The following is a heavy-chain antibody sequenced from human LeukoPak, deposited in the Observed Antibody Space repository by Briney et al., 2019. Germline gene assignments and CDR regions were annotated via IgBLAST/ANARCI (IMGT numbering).Heavy chain of an antibody. V-gene: IGHV3-66*01. CDR2: IYSGGST. CDR1: GFTVSSNY. Sequence: GGSLRLSCAASGFTVSSNYMSWVRQAPGKGLEWVSVIYSGGSTYYADSVKGRFTISRDNSKNTLYLQMNSVRAEDTAVYYCASTFYGDSPPYWGQGTLVTVSS. D-gene: IGHD4-17*01. J-gene: IGHJ4*02. CDR3: ASTFYGDSPPY.